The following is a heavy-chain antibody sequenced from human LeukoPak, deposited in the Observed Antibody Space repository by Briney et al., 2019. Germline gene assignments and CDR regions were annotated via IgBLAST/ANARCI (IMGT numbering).Heavy chain of an antibody. CDR1: GFTFGDVV. Sequence: LPGGSLGLSCVASGFTFGDVVMSWVRQAPGKGLEWVSAISYNGASTDYADSVKGRFAISRDNSKNTLYLQMNSLRAEDTAVYYCARRTGGTKDYWGQGAQVTVSS. D-gene: IGHD7-27*01. CDR3: ARRTGGTKDY. J-gene: IGHJ4*02. CDR2: ISYNGAST. V-gene: IGHV3-23*01.